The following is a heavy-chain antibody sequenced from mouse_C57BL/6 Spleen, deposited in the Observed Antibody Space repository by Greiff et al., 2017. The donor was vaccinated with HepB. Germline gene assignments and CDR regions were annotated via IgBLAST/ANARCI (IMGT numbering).Heavy chain of an antibody. CDR2: ISYDGSN. Sequence: EVQLVESGPGLVKPSQSLSLTCSVTGYSITSGYYWNWIRQFPGNKLEWMGYISYDGSNNYNPSLKNRISITRDTSKNQFFLKLNSVTTEDTATYYCARDRITKGWFAYWGQGTLVTVSA. J-gene: IGHJ3*01. V-gene: IGHV3-6*01. D-gene: IGHD1-1*01. CDR3: ARDRITKGWFAY. CDR1: GYSITSGYY.